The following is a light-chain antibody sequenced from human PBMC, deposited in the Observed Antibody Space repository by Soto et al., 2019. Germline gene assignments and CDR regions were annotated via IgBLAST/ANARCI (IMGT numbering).Light chain of an antibody. CDR1: SSDVGGYKL. J-gene: IGLJ3*02. CDR2: EDT. V-gene: IGLV2-23*01. CDR3: CSYADTFWV. Sequence: QSVLTQPASVSGSPGQSITISCTGTSSDVGGYKLVSWYQQYPGKAPKLIIYEDTKRPSGVSNRFSGSKSGNTASLTISGLQAEDEADYHRCSYADTFWVFGGGTKVTVL.